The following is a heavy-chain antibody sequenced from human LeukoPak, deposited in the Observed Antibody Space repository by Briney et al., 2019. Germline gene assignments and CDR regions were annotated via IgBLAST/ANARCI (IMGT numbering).Heavy chain of an antibody. V-gene: IGHV4-34*01. J-gene: IGHJ4*02. CDR3: ARGYHYYDSSCYNR. Sequence: SETLSLTCAVYGGSFSGYYWSWLRQPPGKGLEWGGEINHSGSTNYNPSLKSRVTISVDTSKNQFSLKLSSVTAADTAVYYCARGYHYYDSSCYNRWGQGTLVTVSS. D-gene: IGHD3-22*01. CDR2: INHSGST. CDR1: GGSFSGYY.